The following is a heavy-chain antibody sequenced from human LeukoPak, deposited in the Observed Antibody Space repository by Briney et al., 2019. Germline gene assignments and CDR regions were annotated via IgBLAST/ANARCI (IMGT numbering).Heavy chain of an antibody. CDR2: IIPIFGTA. CDR3: ARGTSGSYFPFDY. CDR1: GGTFSSYA. J-gene: IGHJ4*02. Sequence: ASVKVSCKASGGTFSSYAISWVRQAPGQGLEWMGGIIPIFGTANYAQKFQGRVTITTDESTSTAYMELSSLRSEDTAVYYCARGTSGSYFPFDYWGQGTLVTVSS. V-gene: IGHV1-69*05. D-gene: IGHD3-10*01.